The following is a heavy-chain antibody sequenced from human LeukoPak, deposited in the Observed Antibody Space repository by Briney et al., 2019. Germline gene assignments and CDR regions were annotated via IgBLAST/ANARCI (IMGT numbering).Heavy chain of an antibody. D-gene: IGHD3-9*01. J-gene: IGHJ4*02. CDR3: ARGSGPLRYFDWLLGY. CDR1: GGTFSSYA. V-gene: IGHV1-69*01. CDR2: IIPIFGTA. Sequence: ASVKVSCKASGGTFSSYAISWVRQAPGQGLEWMGGIIPIFGTANYAQKFQGRVTITADESTSTAYMELSSLRSEDTAVYYCARGSGPLRYFDWLLGYWGQGTLVTVSS.